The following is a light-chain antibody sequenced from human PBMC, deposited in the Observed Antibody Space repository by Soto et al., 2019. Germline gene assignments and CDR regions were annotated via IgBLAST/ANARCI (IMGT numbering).Light chain of an antibody. J-gene: IGLJ1*01. CDR3: SSCTSSSTPNV. CDR2: EVS. Sequence: QSVLTQPPSVSGSPGQSITISCTGSSSDVGYYNYVSWYQQHPGKAPKLMIYEVSNRPSGVSNRFSGSKSGNTASLTISGLQAGDEADYYCSSCTSSSTPNVFGTGTKVTVL. CDR1: SSDVGYYNY. V-gene: IGLV2-14*01.